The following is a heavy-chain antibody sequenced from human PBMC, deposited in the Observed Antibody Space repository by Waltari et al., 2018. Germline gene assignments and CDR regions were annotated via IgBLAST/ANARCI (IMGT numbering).Heavy chain of an antibody. V-gene: IGHV3-53*04. J-gene: IGHJ5*02. CDR3: ARGFTLILGP. CDR1: GFDVNRNY. D-gene: IGHD3-16*01. CDR2: LYSDGRT. Sequence: EMQLVESEGGLVQPGGSLTLSCTASGFDVNRNYMSWVRQAPGKGPKWVSVLYSDGRTFYADSVKGRFTISRHDSKNTLYLQLNSLTPDDTAVYYCARGFTLILGPWGQGALVTVSS.